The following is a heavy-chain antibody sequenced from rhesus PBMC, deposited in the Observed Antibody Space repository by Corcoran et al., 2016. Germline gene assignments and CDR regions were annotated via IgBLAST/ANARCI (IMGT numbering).Heavy chain of an antibody. J-gene: IGHJ4*01. V-gene: IGHV4-127*01. Sequence: QVQLQESGPGLVKPSETLSLSCAVSGFSISSGYGWSWIRQPPGKGLEWIGYIGGGSSTTNYNPSLKSRVTISKDTSKNHFSLQLSSVTAADTAVYYCARRDTSTGLFDYWGQGVLVTVSS. D-gene: IGHD5-12*01. CDR3: ARRDTSTGLFDY. CDR1: GFSISSGYG. CDR2: IGGGSSTT.